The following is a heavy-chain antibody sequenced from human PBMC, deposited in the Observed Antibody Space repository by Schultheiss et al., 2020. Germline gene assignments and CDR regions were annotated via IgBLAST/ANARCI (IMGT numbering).Heavy chain of an antibody. D-gene: IGHD6-19*01. V-gene: IGHV1-2*02. CDR2: INPNSGGT. CDR3: ASRSPNTGWSFDN. CDR1: GYTFTSYY. Sequence: ASVKVSCKASGYTFTSYYMHWVRQAPGQGLEWMGWINPNSGGTNYAQKFQGRVTITADESTSTAYMELSSLRSEDTAVYYCASRSPNTGWSFDNWGQGTLGTVSS. J-gene: IGHJ4*02.